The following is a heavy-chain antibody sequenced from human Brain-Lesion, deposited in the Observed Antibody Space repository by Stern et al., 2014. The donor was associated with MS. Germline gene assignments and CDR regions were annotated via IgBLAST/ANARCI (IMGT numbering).Heavy chain of an antibody. D-gene: IGHD2-2*01. J-gene: IGHJ6*02. CDR3: ARGRVVPGFQYYATDV. CDR1: GGSISSGGYY. Sequence: VQLVESGPGLVRPSQTLSLSCTVSGGSISSGGYYWSWIRQPAGKGLEWIGRIFNSGSTSYNPSLKSLVTISIDTSQNQFSLRLNSMTAADTAVYYCARGRVVPGFQYYATDVWGQGTTVIVSS. CDR2: IFNSGST. V-gene: IGHV4-61*02.